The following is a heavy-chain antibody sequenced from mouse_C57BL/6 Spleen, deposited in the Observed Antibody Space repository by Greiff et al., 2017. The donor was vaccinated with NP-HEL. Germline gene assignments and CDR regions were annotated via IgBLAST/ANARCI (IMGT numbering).Heavy chain of an antibody. CDR2: IDPSDSYT. Sequence: QVQLQQPGAELVMPGASVKLSCKASGYTFTSYWMHWVKQRPGQGLEWIGEIDPSDSYTNYNQKFKGKSTLTVDKSSSTAYMQLSRLTSEDSAVYYCAVNYYGSSWFAYWGQGTLVTVSA. CDR1: GYTFTSYW. V-gene: IGHV1-69*01. D-gene: IGHD1-1*01. J-gene: IGHJ3*01. CDR3: AVNYYGSSWFAY.